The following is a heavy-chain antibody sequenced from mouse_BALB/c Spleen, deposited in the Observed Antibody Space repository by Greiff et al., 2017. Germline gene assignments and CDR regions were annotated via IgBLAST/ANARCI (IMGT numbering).Heavy chain of an antibody. CDR2: ISYSGST. J-gene: IGHJ4*01. CDR3: AREELYAMDY. V-gene: IGHV3-2*02. CDR1: GYSITSDYA. Sequence: EVQGVESGPGLVKPSQSLSLTCTVTGYSITSDYAWNWIRQFPGNKLEWMGYISYSGSTSYNPSLKSRISITRDTSKNQFFLQLNSVTTEDTATYYCAREELYAMDYWGQGTSVTVSS.